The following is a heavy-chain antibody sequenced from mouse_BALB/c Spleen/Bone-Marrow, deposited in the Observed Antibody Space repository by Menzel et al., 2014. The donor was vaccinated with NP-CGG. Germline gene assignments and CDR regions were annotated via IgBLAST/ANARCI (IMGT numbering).Heavy chain of an antibody. V-gene: IGHV2-4-1*01. CDR2: IWSGGST. J-gene: IGHJ4*01. D-gene: IGHD2-4*01. CDR3: ARNEGLREDYAMDY. CDR1: GFSLTSYG. Sequence: QVQLQQSGPGLVQPSQSLSITCTVSGFSLTSYGVHWVRQSPGKGLEWLGVIWSGGSTDYNAAFISRLSISKDNSKSQVFLKMNRLKADDTAIYYCARNEGLREDYAMDYWGQGTSVTVSS.